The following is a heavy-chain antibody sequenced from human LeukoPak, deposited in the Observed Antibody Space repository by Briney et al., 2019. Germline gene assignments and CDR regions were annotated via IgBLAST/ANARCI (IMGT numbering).Heavy chain of an antibody. CDR1: GFTFSGYG. D-gene: IGHD3-10*01. CDR3: ARGGGSAHDAFDI. V-gene: IGHV3-30*19. J-gene: IGHJ3*02. Sequence: PGGSLRLSCAASGFTFSGYGMHWVRQAPGKGLEWVAVISYDGSNKYYADSVKGRFTISRDNSKNTLYLQMNSLRAEDTAVYYCARGGGSAHDAFDIWGQGTMVTVSS. CDR2: ISYDGSNK.